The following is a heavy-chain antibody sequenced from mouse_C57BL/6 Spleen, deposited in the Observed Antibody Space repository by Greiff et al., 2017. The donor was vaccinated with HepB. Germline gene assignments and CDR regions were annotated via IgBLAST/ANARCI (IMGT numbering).Heavy chain of an antibody. J-gene: IGHJ1*03. Sequence: VQLQQSGTVLARPGASVKMSCKTSGYTFTSYWMHWVKQRPGQGLEWIGAIYPGNSDTSYNQKFKGKAKLTAVTSASTAYMELSSLTNEDSAAYYCTRHYGSSYVDWYFDVWGTGTTVTVSS. CDR2: IYPGNSDT. CDR3: TRHYGSSYVDWYFDV. D-gene: IGHD1-1*01. V-gene: IGHV1-5*01. CDR1: GYTFTSYW.